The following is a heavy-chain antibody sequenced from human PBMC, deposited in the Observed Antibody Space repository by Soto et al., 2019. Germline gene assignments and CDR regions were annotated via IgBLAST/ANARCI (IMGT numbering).Heavy chain of an antibody. CDR3: ARVMAAAGFG. V-gene: IGHV3-30-3*01. CDR1: GFTFSSYA. J-gene: IGHJ4*02. D-gene: IGHD6-13*01. Sequence: GGSLRLSCAASGFTFSSYAMHWVRQAPGKGLEWVAVISYDGSNKYYADSVKGRFTISRDNSKNTLYLQMNSLRAGDTAVYYCARVMAAAGFGWGQRTLVTVSS. CDR2: ISYDGSNK.